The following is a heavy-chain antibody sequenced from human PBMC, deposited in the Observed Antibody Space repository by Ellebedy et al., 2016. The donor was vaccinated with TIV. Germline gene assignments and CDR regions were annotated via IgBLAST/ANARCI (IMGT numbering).Heavy chain of an antibody. CDR1: GYSFSNYD. Sequence: ASVKVSCXTSGYSFSNYDINWVRQAAGQGLEWMGWMTPNSGFAGYAQKFQGRVTMTRDTSKGTAYMELGSLNSEDTAVYYCARGVDAGVDYWGQGTQVTVSS. D-gene: IGHD3-10*01. V-gene: IGHV1-8*01. J-gene: IGHJ4*02. CDR2: MTPNSGFA. CDR3: ARGVDAGVDY.